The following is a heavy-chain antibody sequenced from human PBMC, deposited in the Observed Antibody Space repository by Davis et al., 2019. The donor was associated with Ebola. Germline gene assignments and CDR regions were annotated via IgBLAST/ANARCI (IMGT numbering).Heavy chain of an antibody. Sequence: SETLSLTCTVSSFSISGGYYWGWIRQSPGKGLEWIGSISHSGYTSFNPSLSSRVSISMDTSKNQFSLHLNSVTAADTAVYYCARDKAQSYYDTPAYHYYYNGVDVWGQGTTVTVSS. CDR1: SFSISGGYY. D-gene: IGHD3-22*01. CDR2: ISHSGYT. CDR3: ARDKAQSYYDTPAYHYYYNGVDV. J-gene: IGHJ6*02. V-gene: IGHV4-38-2*02.